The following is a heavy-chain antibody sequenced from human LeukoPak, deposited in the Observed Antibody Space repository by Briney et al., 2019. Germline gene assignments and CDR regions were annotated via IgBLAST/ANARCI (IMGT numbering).Heavy chain of an antibody. D-gene: IGHD6-13*01. Sequence: ASVKVSCKASGYTFTSYGISWVRQAPGQGPEWMGWISAYNGNTNYAQKLQGRVTMTTDTSTSTAYMELRSLRSDDTAVYYCARGGAAASIYYYYMDVWGKGTTVTVSS. CDR3: ARGGAAASIYYYYMDV. CDR1: GYTFTSYG. CDR2: ISAYNGNT. J-gene: IGHJ6*03. V-gene: IGHV1-18*01.